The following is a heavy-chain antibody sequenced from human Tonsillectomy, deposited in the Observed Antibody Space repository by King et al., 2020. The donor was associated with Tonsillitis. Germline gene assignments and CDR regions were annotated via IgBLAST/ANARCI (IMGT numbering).Heavy chain of an antibody. CDR2: ISNDGSKK. V-gene: IGHV3-30-3*01. CDR1: GFSFRRHA. J-gene: IGHJ6*02. CDR3: ARFLTGIVSGLDV. D-gene: IGHD1-20*01. Sequence: VQLVESGGGVVQPGRSLRLSCAASGFSFRRHAVHWVRQAPGKGLEWVAVISNDGSKKFYADSVKGRFNLSRDNSKNTVHLYMNSLRAEDTAVYYCARFLTGIVSGLDVWGQGTTVTVSS.